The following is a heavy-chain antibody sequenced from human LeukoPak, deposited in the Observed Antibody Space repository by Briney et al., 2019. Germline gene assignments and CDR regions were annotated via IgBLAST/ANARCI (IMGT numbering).Heavy chain of an antibody. V-gene: IGHV4-34*01. CDR1: GGSFSGYY. D-gene: IGHD5-18*01. CDR2: INHSGST. Sequence: PSETLSLTCAVYGGSFSGYYWSWIRQPPGKGLEWIGEINHSGSTNYNPSLKSRVTISVDTSKNQFSLKLSSVTAADTAVYYCARSGYSYGRKFDYWGQGTLATVSS. CDR3: ARSGYSYGRKFDY. J-gene: IGHJ4*02.